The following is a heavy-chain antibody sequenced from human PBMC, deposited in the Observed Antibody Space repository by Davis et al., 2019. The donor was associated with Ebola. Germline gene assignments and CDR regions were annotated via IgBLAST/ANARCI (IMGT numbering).Heavy chain of an antibody. CDR2: IYYSGST. Sequence: TFSSYAMSWVRQAPGKGLEWIGSIYYSGSTYYNPSLKSRVTISVDTSKNQFSLKLSSVTAADTAVYYCARLSAGYCSGGSCYAFDYWGQGTLVTVSS. V-gene: IGHV4-39*01. CDR1: TFSSYA. CDR3: ARLSAGYCSGGSCYAFDY. J-gene: IGHJ4*02. D-gene: IGHD2-15*01.